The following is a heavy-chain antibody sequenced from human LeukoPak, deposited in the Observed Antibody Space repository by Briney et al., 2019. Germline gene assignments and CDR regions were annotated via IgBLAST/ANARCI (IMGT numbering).Heavy chain of an antibody. CDR1: GFSLSTGGVG. D-gene: IGHD6-13*01. J-gene: IGHJ5*02. CDR3: ARARGSGYSSSWYEYNWFDP. CDR2: IYWDDDK. V-gene: IGHV2-5*02. Sequence: SGPTLVKPTQTLTLTCTFSGFSLSTGGVGVGWIRQPPGKALEWLALIYWDDDKRYSPSLKSRLTITKDTSKNQVVLTMTNMDPVDTATYYCARARGSGYSSSWYEYNWFDPWGQGTLVTVSS.